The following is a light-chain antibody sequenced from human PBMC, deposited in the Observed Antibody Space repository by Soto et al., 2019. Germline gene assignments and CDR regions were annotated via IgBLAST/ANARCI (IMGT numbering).Light chain of an antibody. Sequence: DIQMTQSPCTLSASVGDRVTITCRASQSISSWLAWYQQKPGKAPKLLIYKASSLESGVPSRFSGSGSGTEFTLTISSLQPDDFATYYCQQYNSFWTLGQGTKVEIK. CDR1: QSISSW. CDR2: KAS. J-gene: IGKJ1*01. V-gene: IGKV1-5*03. CDR3: QQYNSFWT.